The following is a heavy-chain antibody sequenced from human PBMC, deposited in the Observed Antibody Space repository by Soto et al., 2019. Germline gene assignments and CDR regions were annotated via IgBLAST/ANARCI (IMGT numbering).Heavy chain of an antibody. CDR1: GFTFSSYG. D-gene: IGHD2-2*01. V-gene: IGHV3-30*18. CDR3: AKDLYCSSTSCHRGAYYYYGMDV. CDR2: ISYDGSNK. Sequence: GGSLRLSCAASGFTFSSYGMHWVRQAPGKGLEWVAVISYDGSNKYYADSVKGRFTISRDNSKNTLYLQMNSLRAEDTAVYYCAKDLYCSSTSCHRGAYYYYGMDVWGQGTTVTVSS. J-gene: IGHJ6*02.